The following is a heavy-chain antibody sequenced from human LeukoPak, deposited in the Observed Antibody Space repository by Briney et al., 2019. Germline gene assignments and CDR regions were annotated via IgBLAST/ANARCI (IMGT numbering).Heavy chain of an antibody. CDR1: GFTFSSYG. Sequence: PGGSLRLSCAASGFTFSSYGIHWVRQAPGKGLEWVAVIWYDGSYKYYADSVKGRFTTSRDNSKNTLYLQMNSLRAEDTAVYYCARNREQQLNSPFDYWGQGTLVTVSS. CDR2: IWYDGSYK. V-gene: IGHV3-33*01. D-gene: IGHD6-13*01. CDR3: ARNREQQLNSPFDY. J-gene: IGHJ4*02.